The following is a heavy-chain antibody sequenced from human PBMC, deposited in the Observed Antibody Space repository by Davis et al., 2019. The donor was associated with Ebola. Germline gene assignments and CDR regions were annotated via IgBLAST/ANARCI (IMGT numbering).Heavy chain of an antibody. J-gene: IGHJ4*02. D-gene: IGHD3-16*01. CDR1: GFTFSTYW. V-gene: IGHV3-74*01. CDR2: MNTDGSVT. CDR3: ARGGLSAGY. Sequence: GESLKISCAASGFTFSTYWMHWVRQAPGKGLVWVSRMNTDGSVTSYADSVKGRFTISRDNAKNSLYLQMNSLRAEDTAVYYCARGGLSAGYWGQGTLVTVSS.